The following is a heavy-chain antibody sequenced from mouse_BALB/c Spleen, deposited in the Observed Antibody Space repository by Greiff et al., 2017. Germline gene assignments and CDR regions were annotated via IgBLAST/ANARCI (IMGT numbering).Heavy chain of an antibody. D-gene: IGHD1-1*01. Sequence: QVQLQQSGAELVKPGPSVTLSCKASGYTFTSYDINWVRQRPEQGLEWIGWIFPGDGSNKDTEKFKGKATLTNDKTSSTAYMQLSMLTSEDSAVYDCARGDYGSGYGGYDAMDYWGQGTSVTVSA. CDR2: IFPGDGSN. CDR1: GYTFTSYD. CDR3: ARGDYGSGYGGYDAMDY. J-gene: IGHJ4*01. V-gene: IGHV1-85*01.